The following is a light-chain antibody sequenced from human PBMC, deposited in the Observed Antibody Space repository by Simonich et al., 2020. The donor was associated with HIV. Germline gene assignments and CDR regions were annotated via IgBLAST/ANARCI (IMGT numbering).Light chain of an antibody. CDR2: GAS. CDR3: QQYGSSPLT. CDR1: QSVSSN. V-gene: IGKV3-15*01. J-gene: IGKJ4*01. Sequence: EIVMTQSPATLSVSPGERVTLSCRASQSVSSNLAWYQQKPGQSPRLLIYGASTRATGIPAKFSGSWSGTEFTLTISSMQSEDSAIYYCQQYGSSPLTFGGGTKVEIK.